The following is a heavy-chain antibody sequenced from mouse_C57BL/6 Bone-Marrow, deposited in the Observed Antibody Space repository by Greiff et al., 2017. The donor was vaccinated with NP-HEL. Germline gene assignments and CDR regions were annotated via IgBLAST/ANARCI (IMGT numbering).Heavy chain of an antibody. J-gene: IGHJ4*01. D-gene: IGHD1-1*02. CDR1: GYTFTDYN. Sequence: VQLQQSGPELVKPGASVKMSCKASGYTFTDYNMHWVKQSHGKSLEWIGYINPNNGGTSYTQKFKGKATLTVNKSSSTAYLALRSLTSEDSAVYYCERSGGNPYYYARDDWGQGTSVTVSS. V-gene: IGHV1-22*01. CDR3: ERSGGNPYYYARDD. CDR2: INPNNGGT.